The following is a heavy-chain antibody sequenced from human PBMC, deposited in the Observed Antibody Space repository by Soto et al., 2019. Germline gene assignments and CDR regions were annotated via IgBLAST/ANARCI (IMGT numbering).Heavy chain of an antibody. Sequence: GGSLRLSCASSGFTFSSYGMHWVRQAPGKGLEWVAVIWYDGNKKYYADSVKGRFIISRDNSKNTLYLQMNSLRAEDTAVYYCARGEGNWYFDFWGRGALVTVSS. D-gene: IGHD1-26*01. CDR3: ARGEGNWYFDF. V-gene: IGHV3-33*01. J-gene: IGHJ2*01. CDR1: GFTFSSYG. CDR2: IWYDGNKK.